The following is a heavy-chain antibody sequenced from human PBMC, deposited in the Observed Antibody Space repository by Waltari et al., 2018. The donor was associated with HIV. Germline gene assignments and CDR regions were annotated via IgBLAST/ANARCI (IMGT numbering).Heavy chain of an antibody. CDR3: AAGCTNGVCRMDY. Sequence: QVQLVQSGAEVKKPGSSVKVSYKASGGPFSSYAISWVRQAPGQGLEGMGRIIPILGIANYAQKCQGRVTITADKSTSTAYMELSSLRSEDTAVYYCAAGCTNGVCRMDYWGQGTLVTVSS. CDR2: IIPILGIA. V-gene: IGHV1-69*04. D-gene: IGHD2-8*01. J-gene: IGHJ4*02. CDR1: GGPFSSYA.